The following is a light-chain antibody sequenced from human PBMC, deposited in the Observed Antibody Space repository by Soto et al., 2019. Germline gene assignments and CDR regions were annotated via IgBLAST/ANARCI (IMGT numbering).Light chain of an antibody. CDR1: EGISNY. J-gene: IGKJ1*01. CDR2: AAS. CDR3: QNYNRAPWT. Sequence: DIQMTQSPSSLSASVGDRVTITCRESEGISNYLAWYQQKPGKVPKLLIYAASTLQSGVPSRFSGSGSGTAFTLTISSLQPEDVANYYCQNYNRAPWTFGQGTKVEIK. V-gene: IGKV1-27*01.